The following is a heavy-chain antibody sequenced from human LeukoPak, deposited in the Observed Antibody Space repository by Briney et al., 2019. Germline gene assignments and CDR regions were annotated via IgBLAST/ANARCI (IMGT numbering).Heavy chain of an antibody. CDR3: ARVGRGLRRVYYYYYMDV. CDR2: IYYSGST. J-gene: IGHJ6*03. D-gene: IGHD2-15*01. CDR1: GGSISSYY. Sequence: SETLSLTCTVSGGSISSYYWSWIRQPPGKGLEWIGYIYYSGSTNYNPSLKSRVTISVDTSKNQFSLKLSSVTAADTAVYYCARVGRGLRRVYYYYYMDVWGKGTTVTVSS. V-gene: IGHV4-59*01.